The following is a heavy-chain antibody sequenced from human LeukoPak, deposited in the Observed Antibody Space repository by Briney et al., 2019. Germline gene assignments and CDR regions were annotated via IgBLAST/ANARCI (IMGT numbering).Heavy chain of an antibody. Sequence: ASVKVSCKASGYTFTGYYMHWVRQAPGQGLEWMGWINPNSGGTNYAQKFQGRVTMTRDMSTSTVYMELSRLRSDDTAVYYCARDPYYGSGSYWSWFDPWGQGTLVTVSS. CDR2: INPNSGGT. J-gene: IGHJ5*02. CDR1: GYTFTGYY. D-gene: IGHD3-10*01. CDR3: ARDPYYGSGSYWSWFDP. V-gene: IGHV1-2*02.